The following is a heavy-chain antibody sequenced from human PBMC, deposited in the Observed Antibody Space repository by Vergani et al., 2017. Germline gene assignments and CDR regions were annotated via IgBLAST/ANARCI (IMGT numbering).Heavy chain of an antibody. CDR2: ISYDGSNK. CDR3: ATKSCGTPGCQIGYFRE. V-gene: IGHV3-30-3*01. CDR1: GFTFSSYA. Sequence: QVQLVESGGGVVQPGRSLRLSCAASGFTFSSYAMHWVRQAPGKGLEWVAVISYDGSNKYYADSVKGRFTISRDNSKSTLYLQMNSLRTEDTAVYYCATKSCGTPGCQIGYFREWGQGTLVTVSS. J-gene: IGHJ1*01. D-gene: IGHD1-1*01.